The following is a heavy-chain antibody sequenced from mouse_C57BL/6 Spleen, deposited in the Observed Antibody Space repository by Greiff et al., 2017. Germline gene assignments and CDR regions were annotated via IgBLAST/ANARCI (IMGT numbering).Heavy chain of an antibody. Sequence: VQLVESGAELVKPGASVKMSCKASGYTFTTYPIEWMKQNHGKSLEWIGNFHPYNDDTKYNEKFKGKATLTVEKSSSTVYLELSRLTSDDSAVYYCARGRYYSNSYYFDYWGQGTTLTVSS. CDR3: ARGRYYSNSYYFDY. J-gene: IGHJ2*01. D-gene: IGHD2-5*01. CDR1: GYTFTTYP. V-gene: IGHV1-47*01. CDR2: FHPYNDDT.